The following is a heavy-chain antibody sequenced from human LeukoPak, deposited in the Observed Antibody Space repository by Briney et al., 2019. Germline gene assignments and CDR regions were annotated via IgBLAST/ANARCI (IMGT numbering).Heavy chain of an antibody. V-gene: IGHV1-2*02. CDR2: NPNSGGT. J-gene: IGHJ5*02. D-gene: IGHD3-10*01. CDR3: AIMVRGLINQNWFDP. Sequence: NPNSGGTNYAQKFQGRVTMTRDTSISTAYMELSRLRSDDTAVYYCAIMVRGLINQNWFDPWGQGTLVTVSS.